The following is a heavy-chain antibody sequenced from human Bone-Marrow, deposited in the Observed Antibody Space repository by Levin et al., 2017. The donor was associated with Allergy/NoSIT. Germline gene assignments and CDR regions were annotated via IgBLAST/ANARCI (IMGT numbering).Heavy chain of an antibody. CDR2: ISFDGSNK. V-gene: IGHV3-30*18. Sequence: SCVGSGFTFSSYGIHWVRQAPGKGLEWVAVISFDGSNKFYVESVQGRFTISRDESKKTVYLQMNSLRADDTAVYYCAKATPYNYVWGTSRYTDAFDIWGQGTTVTVSS. CDR1: GFTFSSYG. D-gene: IGHD3-16*02. CDR3: AKATPYNYVWGTSRYTDAFDI. J-gene: IGHJ3*02.